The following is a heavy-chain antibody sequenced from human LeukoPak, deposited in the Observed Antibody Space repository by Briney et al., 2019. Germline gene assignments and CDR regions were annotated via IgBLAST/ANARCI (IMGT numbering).Heavy chain of an antibody. D-gene: IGHD3-10*01. CDR3: ARDGNYGSYFDY. CDR2: ISYDGSNK. J-gene: IGHJ4*02. V-gene: IGHV3-30*04. Sequence: GGTLRLSCAASGFTFSSYAMHWVRQAPGKGLEWVAVISYDGSNKYYADSVKGRFTISRDNSKNTLYLQMNSLRAEDTAVYYCARDGNYGSYFDYWGQGTLVTVSS. CDR1: GFTFSSYA.